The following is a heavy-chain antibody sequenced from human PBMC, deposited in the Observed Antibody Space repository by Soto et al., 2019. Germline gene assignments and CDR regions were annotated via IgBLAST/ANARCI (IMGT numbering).Heavy chain of an antibody. CDR1: GFTFSSYA. CDR2: ISGSGGST. D-gene: IGHD3-22*01. V-gene: IGHV3-23*01. CDR3: AKLSYYDSSGYYYA. Sequence: EVQLLESGGGLVQPGGSLRLSCAASGFTFSSYAMSWVRQAPGKGLEWASAISGSGGSTYYADSVKGRFTIARDNSNNTLYLQMTSLRAEDTAVYYCAKLSYYDSSGYYYAWGQGTMVTVSS. J-gene: IGHJ1*01.